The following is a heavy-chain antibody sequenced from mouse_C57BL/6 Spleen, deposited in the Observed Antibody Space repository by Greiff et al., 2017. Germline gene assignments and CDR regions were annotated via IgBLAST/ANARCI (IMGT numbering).Heavy chain of an antibody. CDR3: AREEGTTVVASGGDFDY. J-gene: IGHJ2*01. Sequence: VQLQQSGAELVKPGASVKISCKASGYAFSSYWMNWVKQRPGKGLEWIGQIYPGDGDTNYNGKFKGKATLTADKSSSTAYMQLSSLTSEDSAVYVCAREEGTTVVASGGDFDYWGQGTTLTVSS. V-gene: IGHV1-80*01. CDR2: IYPGDGDT. D-gene: IGHD1-1*01. CDR1: GYAFSSYW.